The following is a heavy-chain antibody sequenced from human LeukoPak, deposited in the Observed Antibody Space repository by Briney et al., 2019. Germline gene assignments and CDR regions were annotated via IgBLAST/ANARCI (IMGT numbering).Heavy chain of an antibody. CDR1: GFSFSTYW. V-gene: IGHV3-7*01. J-gene: IGHJ4*02. D-gene: IGHD3-16*02. CDR2: INQDGSEK. Sequence: SGGSLRLSCAVSGFSFSTYWMTWVRQAPGQGLEWVASINQDGSEKYYVDSVKGRFTISRDNDKNSLYLQMSRLRADDTAVYYCARDLYHYVWGSYRPHYFDYWGQGALVTVSS. CDR3: ARDLYHYVWGSYRPHYFDY.